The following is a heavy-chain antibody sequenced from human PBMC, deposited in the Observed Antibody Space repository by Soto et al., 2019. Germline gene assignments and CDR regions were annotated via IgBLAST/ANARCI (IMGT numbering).Heavy chain of an antibody. V-gene: IGHV1-3*01. Sequence: ASVKVSCKASGYTFTSYGISWVRQAPGQGLEWMGWINAGNGSTKYSQKFQGRVTITRDTSASTAYMELSSLRSEDTAVYYCARWWRSSGYFDYWGQGTLVTVSS. J-gene: IGHJ4*02. CDR1: GYTFTSYG. D-gene: IGHD3-22*01. CDR3: ARWWRSSGYFDY. CDR2: INAGNGST.